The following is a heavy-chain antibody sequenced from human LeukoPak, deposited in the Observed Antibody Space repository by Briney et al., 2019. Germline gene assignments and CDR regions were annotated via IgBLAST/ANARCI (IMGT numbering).Heavy chain of an antibody. J-gene: IGHJ4*02. CDR3: ARRAGEYSHPYDY. Sequence: GGSLRLSCAASGFTFSNYWMHWVRQAPGKGLEWVSFIYSGGNTHYSDSVKGRFTISRDNSKNTLYLRMNSLRAEDTAVYYCARRAGEYSHPYDYWGQGTLVTVSS. D-gene: IGHD2/OR15-2a*01. CDR1: GFTFSNYW. CDR2: IYSGGNT. V-gene: IGHV3-53*01.